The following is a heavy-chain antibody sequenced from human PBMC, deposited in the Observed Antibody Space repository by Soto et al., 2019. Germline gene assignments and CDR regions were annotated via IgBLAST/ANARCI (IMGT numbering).Heavy chain of an antibody. CDR2: INNDGSNT. V-gene: IGHV3-74*01. J-gene: IGHJ5*02. CDR1: GFALSSYW. CDR3: ARDVSLVFDP. Sequence: GGSLRLSCVASGFALSSYWMHWVRQAPGKGLVWVSHINNDGSNTNYADSVKGRFTISRDNAKNTLYLQMNSLRAEDTAVYYCARDVSLVFDPWGQGTLVTVSS. D-gene: IGHD2-8*02.